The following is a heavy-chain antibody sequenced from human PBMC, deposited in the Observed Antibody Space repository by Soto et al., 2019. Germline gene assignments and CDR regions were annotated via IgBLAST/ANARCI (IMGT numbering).Heavy chain of an antibody. D-gene: IGHD3-22*01. Sequence: GGSLRLSCAASGFTFSSYGMNWVRQAPGKGLEWVSYISSSSSTIYYADSVKGRFTISRDNSKNTLYLQMNSLRAEDTAVYYCAKVDAMIVVAVDPWGQGTLVTVSS. CDR2: ISSSSSTI. J-gene: IGHJ5*02. CDR3: AKVDAMIVVAVDP. CDR1: GFTFSSYG. V-gene: IGHV3-48*01.